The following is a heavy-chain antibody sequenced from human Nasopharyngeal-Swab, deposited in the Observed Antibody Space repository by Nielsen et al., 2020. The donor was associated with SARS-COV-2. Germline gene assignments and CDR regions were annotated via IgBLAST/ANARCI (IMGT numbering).Heavy chain of an antibody. CDR1: GFTFSDYY. CDR3: ARSHKGHSYGYTNYYGMDV. D-gene: IGHD5-18*01. J-gene: IGHJ6*02. Sequence: GESLKISCAASGFTFSDYYMSWIRQAPGKGLEWVSYISSSGSTIYYADSVKGRFTISRDNAKNSLYLQMNSLRAEDTAVYYCARSHKGHSYGYTNYYGMDVWGQGTTVTVSS. V-gene: IGHV3-11*04. CDR2: ISSSGSTI.